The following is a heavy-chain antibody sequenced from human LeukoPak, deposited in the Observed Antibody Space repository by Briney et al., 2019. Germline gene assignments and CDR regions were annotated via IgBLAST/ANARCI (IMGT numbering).Heavy chain of an antibody. CDR3: AKERDSSGWYYFDY. D-gene: IGHD6-19*01. Sequence: GRSLRLSCAASGFTFDDYAMHWVRQAPGKGLEWVSGISWNSGSIGYADSVKGRFTISRDNSKNTLYLQMNSLRAEDTAVYYCAKERDSSGWYYFDYWGQGTLVTVSS. V-gene: IGHV3-9*01. CDR1: GFTFDDYA. J-gene: IGHJ4*02. CDR2: ISWNSGSI.